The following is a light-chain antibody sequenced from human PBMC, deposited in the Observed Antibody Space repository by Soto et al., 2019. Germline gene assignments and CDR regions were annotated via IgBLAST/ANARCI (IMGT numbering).Light chain of an antibody. J-gene: IGKJ5*01. CDR1: QSVSSH. Sequence: EIVLTQSPATLSLSPWERGTLSCRASQSVSSHLAWYQQKPGQAPRLLIYDASKRPTGIPARFSGSGSGTDFTLTISSLEPEDSAVYYCQQRSDRLPITFGQGTRLEI. CDR2: DAS. V-gene: IGKV3-11*01. CDR3: QQRSDRLPIT.